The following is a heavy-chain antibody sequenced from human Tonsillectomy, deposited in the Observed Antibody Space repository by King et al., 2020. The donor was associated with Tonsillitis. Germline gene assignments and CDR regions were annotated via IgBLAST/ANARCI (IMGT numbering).Heavy chain of an antibody. CDR2: INTNNGNTGNP. V-gene: IGHV7-4-1*02. CDR3: VRDDWGSDY. CDR1: GYSFTNYA. Sequence: LQLVQSASELKKPGASVTVSCKASGYSFTNYAMNWVRHAPGQGLEWMGWINTNNGNTGNPTYAQGFTGRFVLSLDTSASTAYLQISSLKTEDTAVYYCVRDDWGSDYWGQGTLVTVSS. D-gene: IGHD7-27*01. J-gene: IGHJ4*02.